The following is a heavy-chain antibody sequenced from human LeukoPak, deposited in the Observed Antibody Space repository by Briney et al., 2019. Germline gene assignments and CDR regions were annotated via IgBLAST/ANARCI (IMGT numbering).Heavy chain of an antibody. V-gene: IGHV3-7*01. Sequence: PGGSLRLSCAASGFTFSSYWMNWVHQAPGKGLEWVANIKHDGSEKYYVDSMKGRFTISRDNAKNSLYLQMNSLRAEDTAVYYCARDCHYYGSGSYYAYWGQGTLVTVSS. D-gene: IGHD3-10*01. CDR2: IKHDGSEK. CDR3: ARDCHYYGSGSYYAY. CDR1: GFTFSSYW. J-gene: IGHJ4*02.